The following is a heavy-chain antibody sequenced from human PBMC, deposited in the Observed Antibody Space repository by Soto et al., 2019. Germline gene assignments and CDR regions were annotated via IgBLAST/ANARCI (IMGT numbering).Heavy chain of an antibody. CDR1: GFTFSSYE. J-gene: IGHJ3*02. Sequence: PGGSLRLSCAASGFTFSSYEMNLVRQAPGKGLEWVSYISSSGSTIYYADSVKGRFTISRDNAKNSLYLQMNSLRAEDTAVYYCAREFYDSSGYYRNKGGAFDIWGQGTMVTVSS. CDR2: ISSSGSTI. V-gene: IGHV3-48*03. CDR3: AREFYDSSGYYRNKGGAFDI. D-gene: IGHD3-22*01.